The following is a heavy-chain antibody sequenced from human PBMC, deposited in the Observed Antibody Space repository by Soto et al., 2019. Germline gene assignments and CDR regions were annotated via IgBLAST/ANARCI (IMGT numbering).Heavy chain of an antibody. CDR1: GFTFSIYV. J-gene: IGHJ6*02. D-gene: IGHD6-13*01. V-gene: IGHV3-23*01. Sequence: GGSLRLSCAASGFTFSIYVMSWVRQAPGKGLEWVSTISSGGDTTYYADSVKGRFTISRDNSKNTLYLQMNSLRAEDTAVYYCARVDSSSRSGRYYYGMDVWGQGTTVTVSS. CDR3: ARVDSSSRSGRYYYGMDV. CDR2: ISSGGDTT.